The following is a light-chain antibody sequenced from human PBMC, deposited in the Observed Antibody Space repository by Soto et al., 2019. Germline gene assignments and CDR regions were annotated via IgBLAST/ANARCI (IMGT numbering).Light chain of an antibody. Sequence: DIQMTQSPSSLSVSVGDRVTITCRASQNINRYLNWYQQKPGKAPKLLIYPSSNLQSGVPSRFSGSGSGTDSTLTISSLQPEDFTTYYYHQIYIPPYPFGQGTKLESK. J-gene: IGKJ2*01. CDR3: HQIYIPPYP. CDR2: PSS. CDR1: QNINRY. V-gene: IGKV1-39*01.